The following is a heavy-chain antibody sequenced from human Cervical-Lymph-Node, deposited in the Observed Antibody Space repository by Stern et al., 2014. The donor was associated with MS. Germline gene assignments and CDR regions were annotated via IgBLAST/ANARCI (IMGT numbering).Heavy chain of an antibody. CDR2: IDWDDDK. V-gene: IGHV2-70*04. D-gene: IGHD4-17*01. CDR3: ARMPTTGSFDY. CDR1: GFSLSTSGMR. Sequence: ESGPALVKPTQTLTLTCTFSGFSLSTSGMRVSWIRQPPGKALEWLARIDWDDDKFYSTSLKTRLTISKDTTKNQVVLTMTNMDPVDTATYYCARMPTTGSFDYWGQGTLVTVSS. J-gene: IGHJ4*02.